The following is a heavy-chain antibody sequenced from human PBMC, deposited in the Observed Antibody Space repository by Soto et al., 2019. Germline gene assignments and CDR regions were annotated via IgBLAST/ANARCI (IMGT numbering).Heavy chain of an antibody. CDR3: ARDLLVGESDY. CDR1: GGSISSYY. J-gene: IGHJ4*02. Sequence: SETLSLTCTVSGGSISSYYWSWIRQPPGKGLEWIGYIYYSGSTNYNPSLKSRVTISVDTSKNQFSLKLSSVTAADTAVYYCARDLLVGESDYWGQGTLVTVSS. CDR2: IYYSGST. V-gene: IGHV4-59*01. D-gene: IGHD3-10*01.